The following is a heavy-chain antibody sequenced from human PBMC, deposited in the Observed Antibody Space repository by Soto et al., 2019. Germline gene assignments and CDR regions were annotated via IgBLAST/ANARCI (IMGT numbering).Heavy chain of an antibody. CDR2: IWYDGSKK. J-gene: IGHJ4*02. Sequence: QVQLVESGGGVVQPGRSLRLSCATSGFTFSTYGMHCVRQAPGKGLEWVAVIWYDGSKKYYADSVKGRITISRDNSKKQFYLQMNGLRAEDTAVYYCASGGGIPLAGYFCDSWGQGTLVTVSS. CDR1: GFTFSTYG. CDR3: ASGGGIPLAGYFCDS. V-gene: IGHV3-33*01. D-gene: IGHD6-19*01.